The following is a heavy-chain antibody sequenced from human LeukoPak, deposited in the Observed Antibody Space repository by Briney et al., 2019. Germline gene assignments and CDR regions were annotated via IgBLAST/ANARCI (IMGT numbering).Heavy chain of an antibody. J-gene: IGHJ4*02. D-gene: IGHD3-10*01. CDR2: MNPNSGNT. CDR3: ARGFQYGLGSYYIAYYFDY. V-gene: IGHV1-8*03. Sequence: ASVKVSCXASGYTFTSYDINWVRRATGQGLEWMGWMNPNSGNTGYAQKFQGRVTITRNTSISTAYMELSSLRSEDTAVYYCARGFQYGLGSYYIAYYFDYWGQGTLVTVSS. CDR1: GYTFTSYD.